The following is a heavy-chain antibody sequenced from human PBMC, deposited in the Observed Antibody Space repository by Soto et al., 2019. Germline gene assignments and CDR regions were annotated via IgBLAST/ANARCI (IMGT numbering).Heavy chain of an antibody. D-gene: IGHD5-12*01. V-gene: IGHV1-69*01. CDR2: TIPNFDTA. Sequence: QVQLVQSGAEVKKPGSSVKVSCKASGGTLSTYGINWVRQAPGQGLEWMGGTIPNFDTAHYSQKFQDRMKITADESTSTVYMELSILRSEDTAVYYCARDGVYSGYDYCSDYWGRGALVTVSS. J-gene: IGHJ4*02. CDR1: GGTLSTYG. CDR3: ARDGVYSGYDYCSDY.